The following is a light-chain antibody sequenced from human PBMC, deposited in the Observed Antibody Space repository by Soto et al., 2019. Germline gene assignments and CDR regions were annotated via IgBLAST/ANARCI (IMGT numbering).Light chain of an antibody. CDR3: QQRSNWLTWT. CDR2: DAS. J-gene: IGKJ1*01. Sequence: LAQKRSNLSWAAGERGSRSCRASQSVSSYLAWYQQKPGQAPRLLIYDASNRATGIPARFSGSGSGTDFTLSVSSLEPEDYAVYCCQQRSNWLTWTFGQGTKVDIK. CDR1: QSVSSY. V-gene: IGKV3-11*01.